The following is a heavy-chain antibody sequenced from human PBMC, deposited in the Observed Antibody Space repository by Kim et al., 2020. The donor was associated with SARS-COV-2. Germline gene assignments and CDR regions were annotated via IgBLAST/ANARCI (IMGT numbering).Heavy chain of an antibody. CDR3: TCFSSGYYLDY. J-gene: IGHJ4*02. CDR2: IKSKTDGGTT. CDR1: GFTFSNAW. Sequence: GGSLRLSCAASGFTFSNAWMSWVRQVPGKGLEGAGRIKSKTDGGTTEYAERVTGRFPISRDDSKHTLYLQMNSLKTEDTDVYYCTCFSSGYYLDYWGQGTPVTVSS. V-gene: IGHV3-15*01. D-gene: IGHD3-22*01.